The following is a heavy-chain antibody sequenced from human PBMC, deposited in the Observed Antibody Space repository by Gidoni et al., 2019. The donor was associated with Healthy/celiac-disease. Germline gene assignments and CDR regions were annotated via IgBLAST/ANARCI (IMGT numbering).Heavy chain of an antibody. V-gene: IGHV4-39*01. J-gene: IGHJ5*02. CDR3: ARQEKTYCSGGSCYLLRLSWFDP. D-gene: IGHD2-15*01. Sequence: QLQLQESGPGLVKPSETLSLTCTVSGGPISSSSYYWGWIRQPPGKGLEWLGSIYYSGSTYYNPSLKSRVTISVDTSKNQFSLKLSSVTAADTAVYYCARQEKTYCSGGSCYLLRLSWFDPWGQGTLVTVSS. CDR2: IYYSGST. CDR1: GGPISSSSYY.